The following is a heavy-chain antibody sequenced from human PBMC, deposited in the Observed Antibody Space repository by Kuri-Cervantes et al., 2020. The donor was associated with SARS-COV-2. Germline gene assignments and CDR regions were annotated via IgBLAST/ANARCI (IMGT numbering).Heavy chain of an antibody. CDR3: ARDLTPERYCSSTSCYTDYDFWSNYLVDY. V-gene: IGHV3-21*01. J-gene: IGHJ4*02. Sequence: GGSLRLSCAASGVTFSNYNMNWVRQAPGKGLEWVSSISSGSTYIYYADSVKGRFTISRDNAKNSLSLQLNSLRAEDTAVYYCARDLTPERYCSSTSCYTDYDFWSNYLVDYWGQGTLVTVSS. CDR1: GVTFSNYN. CDR2: ISSGSTYI. D-gene: IGHD2-2*02.